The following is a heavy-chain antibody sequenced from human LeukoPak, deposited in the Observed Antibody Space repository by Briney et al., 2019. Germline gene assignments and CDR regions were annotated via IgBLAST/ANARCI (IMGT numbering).Heavy chain of an antibody. CDR2: ISAYNGNT. V-gene: IGHV1-18*01. D-gene: IGHD3-22*01. Sequence: ASVKVSCKASGYTFTSYGISWVRQAPGQGLEWMGWISAYNGNTNYAQKLQGRVTMTTDTSTSTAYMELRSLRSDDTAVYYCARDSSGYRYYYDYGMDVWGQGTTVTVSS. J-gene: IGHJ6*02. CDR3: ARDSSGYRYYYDYGMDV. CDR1: GYTFTSYG.